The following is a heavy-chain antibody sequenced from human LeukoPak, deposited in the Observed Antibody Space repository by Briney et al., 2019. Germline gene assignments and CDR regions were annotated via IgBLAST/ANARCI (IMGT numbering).Heavy chain of an antibody. CDR3: ARSSESYDSSGYYSYYFDY. V-gene: IGHV4-61*02. CDR1: GGSISSGTYC. J-gene: IGHJ4*02. D-gene: IGHD3-22*01. CDR2: INASGSI. Sequence: SETLSLTCTVSGGSISSGTYCWSWIRQPAGKGLEWIGRINASGSINYNPSLKSRVTISVDTSKNQFSLKLSSVTAADTAVYYCARSSESYDSSGYYSYYFDYWGQGTLVTVSS.